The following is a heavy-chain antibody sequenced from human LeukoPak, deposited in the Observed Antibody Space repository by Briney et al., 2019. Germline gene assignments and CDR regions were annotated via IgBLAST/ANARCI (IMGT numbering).Heavy chain of an antibody. CDR1: GFAFSNYA. V-gene: IGHV3-23*01. D-gene: IGHD3-22*01. CDR2: ISGSGGST. CDR3: AKDPYYYDTSGYNGDY. Sequence: PAGGSLRLSCAASGFAFSNYAMSWVRQAPGKGLEWVSSISGSGGSTYYADSVKGRFTISRDNSKNTLFLQMNSLRAEDTAVYYCAKDPYYYDTSGYNGDYWGQGTLVTVSS. J-gene: IGHJ4*02.